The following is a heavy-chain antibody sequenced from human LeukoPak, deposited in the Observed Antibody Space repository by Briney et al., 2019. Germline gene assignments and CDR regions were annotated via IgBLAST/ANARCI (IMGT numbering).Heavy chain of an antibody. CDR1: GYRFTTYW. V-gene: IGHV5-51*01. Sequence: GESLKISCKGSGYRFTTYWIGWVRQMPGKGLEWMGIIYPGDSDTRYSPSFQGQVTISANKSISTAYLQWSSLKASDTAMYYCARSYGDYVPYYFDYWGQGTLVTVSS. J-gene: IGHJ4*02. D-gene: IGHD4-17*01. CDR2: IYPGDSDT. CDR3: ARSYGDYVPYYFDY.